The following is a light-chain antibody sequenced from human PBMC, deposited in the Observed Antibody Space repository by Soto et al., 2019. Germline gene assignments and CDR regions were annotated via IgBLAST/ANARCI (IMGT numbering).Light chain of an antibody. V-gene: IGKV1-27*01. CDR3: QKTNTAPLT. CDR1: QDIRNY. CDR2: SAS. Sequence: DVQMTQSPSSLAASVGDRVTITCRASQDIRNYLVWYQQKPGKPPKPLIYSASTLQSGVPSRFSGSGSGTHFTLTISSLQPEDVATYYCQKTNTAPLTFGGGTRVELK. J-gene: IGKJ4*01.